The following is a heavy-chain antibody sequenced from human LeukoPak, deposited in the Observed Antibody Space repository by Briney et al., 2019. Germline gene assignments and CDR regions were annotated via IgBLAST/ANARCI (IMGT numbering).Heavy chain of an antibody. Sequence: PGGSLRLSCAASGFTFSNSAMLWVRQASGKGLEWIGRIRSTANSYATAYAASVKGRFIISRGDSKSTSYLQMNSLKSEDTAVYYCTRLMIEKGDYMDGFDIWGQGTMVTVSS. V-gene: IGHV3-73*01. CDR3: TRLMIEKGDYMDGFDI. CDR2: IRSTANSYAT. D-gene: IGHD4-17*01. J-gene: IGHJ3*02. CDR1: GFTFSNSA.